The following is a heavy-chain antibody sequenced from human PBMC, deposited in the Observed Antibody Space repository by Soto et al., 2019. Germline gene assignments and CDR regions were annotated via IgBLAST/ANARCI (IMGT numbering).Heavy chain of an antibody. CDR2: ISYDGSNK. J-gene: IGHJ6*02. CDR1: GFTFSSYA. Sequence: QVQLVESGGGVVQPGRSLRLSCAASGFTFSSYAMHWVRQAPGKGLEWVAVISYDGSNKYYADSVKGRFTISRDNSKNTLYLQMNSLRAEDTAVYYCARGGGEGYYDYGMDVWGQGTTVTVSS. D-gene: IGHD3-16*01. CDR3: ARGGGEGYYDYGMDV. V-gene: IGHV3-30-3*01.